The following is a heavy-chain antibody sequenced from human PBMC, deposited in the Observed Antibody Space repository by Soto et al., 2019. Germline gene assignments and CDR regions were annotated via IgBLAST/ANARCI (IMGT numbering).Heavy chain of an antibody. CDR2: ISSSGSTI. Sequence: GGSLRLSCAASGFTFSDYYMSWIRQAPGKGLEWVSYISSSGSTIYYADSVKGRFTISRDNAKNSLYLQMNSLRAEDTAVYYCARDSSTVTAAFDIWGQGTMVTVSS. J-gene: IGHJ3*02. D-gene: IGHD4-17*01. V-gene: IGHV3-11*01. CDR3: ARDSSTVTAAFDI. CDR1: GFTFSDYY.